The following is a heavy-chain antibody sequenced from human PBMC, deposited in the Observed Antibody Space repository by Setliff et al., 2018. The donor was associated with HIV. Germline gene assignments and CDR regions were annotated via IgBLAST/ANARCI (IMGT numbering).Heavy chain of an antibody. V-gene: IGHV4-4*07. CDR1: GVSVNDYY. CDR3: ARDRDRRDSTFVRFDY. J-gene: IGHJ4*02. CDR2: LYSGGTT. D-gene: IGHD2-2*01. Sequence: SETLSLTCSVSGVSVNDYYWSWIRQTAGKGPEWIGRLYSGGTTNYNPSLKSRLTMSVDTSNNKFSLKLNSVTAADTAVYYCARDRDRRDSTFVRFDYWGQGILVTVSS.